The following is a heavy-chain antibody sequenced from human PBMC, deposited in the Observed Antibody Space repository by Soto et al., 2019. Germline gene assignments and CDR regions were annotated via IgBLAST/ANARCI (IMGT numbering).Heavy chain of an antibody. Sequence: QVQLVQSGAEEKKPGASVKVSCKASGYTFTSYAMHWVHQAPGQRLEWMGWINAGNGNTKYSQKFQGRVTITRDTSASTAYMELSSLRSEDTAVLYCARCIVVVTALDYWGQGPLVTVS. J-gene: IGHJ4*02. D-gene: IGHD2-21*02. CDR1: GYTFTSYA. V-gene: IGHV1-3*05. CDR2: INAGNGNT. CDR3: ARCIVVVTALDY.